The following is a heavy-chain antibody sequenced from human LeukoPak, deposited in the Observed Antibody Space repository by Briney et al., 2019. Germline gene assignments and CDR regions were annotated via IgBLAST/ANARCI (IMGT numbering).Heavy chain of an antibody. CDR1: GGSSSGYY. D-gene: IGHD4-11*01. J-gene: IGHJ5*02. Sequence: SETLSLTCAVYGGSSSGYYWSWIRQPPGKGLEWIGEINHSGSTNYNPSLKSRVTISVGTSKNQFSLKLSSVTAADTAVYYCARGRYTVTGCRWFDPWGQGTLVTVSS. V-gene: IGHV4-34*01. CDR2: INHSGST. CDR3: ARGRYTVTGCRWFDP.